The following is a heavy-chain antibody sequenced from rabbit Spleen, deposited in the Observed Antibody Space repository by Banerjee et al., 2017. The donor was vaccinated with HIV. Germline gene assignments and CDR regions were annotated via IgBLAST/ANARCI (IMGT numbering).Heavy chain of an antibody. D-gene: IGHD1-1*01. CDR2: IEVGNSDFT. V-gene: IGHV1S40*01. Sequence: EESGGGLVKPGASLTLTCTASGVSFSFSSYMCWVRQAPGKGLEWVACIEVGNSDFTYFATWAKGRFTISKTSSTTVTLRMTSLTAADRATYFCARDLVGVIGWNFYLWGPGTLVTVS. CDR3: ARDLVGVIGWNFYL. CDR1: GVSFSFSSY. J-gene: IGHJ4*01.